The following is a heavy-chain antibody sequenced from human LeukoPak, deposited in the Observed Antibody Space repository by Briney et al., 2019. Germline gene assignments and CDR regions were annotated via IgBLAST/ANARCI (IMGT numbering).Heavy chain of an antibody. CDR2: ISTSSSTI. D-gene: IGHD1-26*01. CDR3: ATSGNYYLKY. J-gene: IGHJ4*02. CDR1: GFTFSTYS. Sequence: GGSLRLSCAASGFTFSTYSMNWVRQAPGKGLEWVSYISTSSSTIYYADSVKGRFTISRDNAKNALSLQMNSLRDEDTAVYYCATSGNYYLKYWGQGTLVTVSS. V-gene: IGHV3-48*02.